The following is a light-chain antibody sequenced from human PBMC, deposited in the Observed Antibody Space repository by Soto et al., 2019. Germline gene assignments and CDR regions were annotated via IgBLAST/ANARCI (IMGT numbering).Light chain of an antibody. CDR3: QQYNNWPQT. CDR2: KAS. Sequence: DIQMTQYPSTLSGSVGDRVTITCRASQTISSWLAWYQQKPGKAPKLLIYKASTLKSGVPSRFSGSGSGTEFTLTISSLQSEDFAEYHCQQYNNWPQTFGQGTKV. CDR1: QTISSW. J-gene: IGKJ1*01. V-gene: IGKV1-5*03.